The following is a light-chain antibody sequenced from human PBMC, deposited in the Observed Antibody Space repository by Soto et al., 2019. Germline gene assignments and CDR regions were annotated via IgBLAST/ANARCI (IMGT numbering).Light chain of an antibody. CDR2: GQS. CDR3: QQYGRSPT. Sequence: EIVMTQSPATLSVSPGERATLFCRASQGVSTYLAWYQQKPGQAPRLLIYGQSTRATGIPDRFSGSGSGTDFTLTISRLEPEDFVVYYRQQYGRSPTVGQGTKV. CDR1: QGVSTY. J-gene: IGKJ1*01. V-gene: IGKV3-20*01.